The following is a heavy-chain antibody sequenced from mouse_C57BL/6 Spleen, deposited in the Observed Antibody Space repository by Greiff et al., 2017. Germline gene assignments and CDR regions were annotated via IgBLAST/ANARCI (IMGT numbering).Heavy chain of an antibody. CDR1: GFNIKDDY. CDR2: IDPENGDT. D-gene: IGHD2-4*01. CDR3: TRVPDYGWFAY. Sequence: EVKLQQSGAELVRPGASVKLSCTASGFNIKDDYMHWVKQRPEQGLEWIGWIDPENGDTESASKFQGKATITTDTSSNTAYLQLSSLTSEDTAVYYCTRVPDYGWFAYWGQGTLVTVSA. J-gene: IGHJ3*01. V-gene: IGHV14-4*01.